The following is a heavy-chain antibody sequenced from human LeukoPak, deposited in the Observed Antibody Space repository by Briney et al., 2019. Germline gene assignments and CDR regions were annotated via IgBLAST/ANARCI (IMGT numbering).Heavy chain of an antibody. D-gene: IGHD5-18*01. V-gene: IGHV3-23*01. Sequence: PGGSLRPSCAASGFTFSSYAMSWVRQAPGKGLEWVSAISGSGGSTYYADSVKGRFTISRDNSKNTLYLQMNSLRAEDTAVYYCAKAGYSYDNYFDYWGQGTLVTVSS. J-gene: IGHJ4*02. CDR2: ISGSGGST. CDR1: GFTFSSYA. CDR3: AKAGYSYDNYFDY.